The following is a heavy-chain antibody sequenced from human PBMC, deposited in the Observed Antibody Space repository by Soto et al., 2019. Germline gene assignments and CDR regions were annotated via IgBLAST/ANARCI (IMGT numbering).Heavy chain of an antibody. V-gene: IGHV3-23*01. J-gene: IGHJ6*02. D-gene: IGHD2-2*02. CDR2: ISGSGGST. Sequence: PGGSLRLSCAASGFTFSSYAMSWVRQAPGKGLEWVSAISGSGGSTYYADSVKGRFTISRDNSKNTLYLQMNSLRAEDTAVYYCASRREPPRLFVVPAAIVGMDVWGQGTTVTVSS. CDR3: ASRREPPRLFVVPAAIVGMDV. CDR1: GFTFSSYA.